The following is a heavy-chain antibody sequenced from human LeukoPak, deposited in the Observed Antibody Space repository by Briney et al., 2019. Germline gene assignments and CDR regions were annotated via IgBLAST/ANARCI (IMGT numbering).Heavy chain of an antibody. CDR3: ARAAYSSGWTFDY. J-gene: IGHJ4*02. CDR1: GYTFTNYD. Sequence: GASVKVSCKASGYTFTNYDINWVRQTPGQGLEWMGGIIPIFGTANYAQKFQGRVTITADKSTSTAYMELSSLRSEDTAVYYCARAAYSSGWTFDYWGQGTLVTVSS. V-gene: IGHV1-69*06. CDR2: IIPIFGTA. D-gene: IGHD6-19*01.